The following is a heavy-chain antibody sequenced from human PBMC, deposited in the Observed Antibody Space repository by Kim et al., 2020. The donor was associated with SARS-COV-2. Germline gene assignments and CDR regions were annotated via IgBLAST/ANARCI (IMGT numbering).Heavy chain of an antibody. Sequence: SETLSLTCTVSGGSISSGGYYWSWIRQHPGKGLEWIGYIYHSGSTYYNPSLKSRVTISVDTSKNQFSLKLSSVTAADTAVYYCARVPNTIFGVVTHFDYWGQGTLVTVSS. V-gene: IGHV4-31*03. CDR1: GGSISSGGYY. CDR3: ARVPNTIFGVVTHFDY. J-gene: IGHJ4*02. CDR2: IYHSGST. D-gene: IGHD3-3*01.